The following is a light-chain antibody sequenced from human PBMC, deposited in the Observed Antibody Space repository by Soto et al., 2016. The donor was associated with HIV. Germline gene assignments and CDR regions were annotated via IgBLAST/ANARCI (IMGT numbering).Light chain of an antibody. J-gene: IGKJ1*01. CDR3: MQGTDWLWT. V-gene: IGKV2-30*02. Sequence: VLTQSPLSLSVTLGQPASISCRSSQSLVHSDGNTYLNWFQQRPGQSPRPLIHKVSNRDSGVPERFTGSGSGTEFTLRISRVEAEDVGVYYCMQGTDWLWTFGQGTKLEMK. CDR1: QSLVHSDGNTY. CDR2: KVS.